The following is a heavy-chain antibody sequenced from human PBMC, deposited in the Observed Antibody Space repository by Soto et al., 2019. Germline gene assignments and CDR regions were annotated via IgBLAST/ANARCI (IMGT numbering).Heavy chain of an antibody. V-gene: IGHV1-2*02. CDR1: GYTFTAYY. J-gene: IGHJ6*02. D-gene: IGHD3-10*01. CDR2: INPKFGDT. CDR3: ARNMDYYYGPGSGNGHGF. Sequence: QVQLVQSGAEVKEPGDSVRVSCEASGYTFTAYYIHWVRQAPGQGLEWMGWINPKFGDTTYAQDFQGRVSMTRDMSISTGYMDLSRLTSDDPAIYYCARNMDYYYGPGSGNGHGFWGQGTTVTVFS.